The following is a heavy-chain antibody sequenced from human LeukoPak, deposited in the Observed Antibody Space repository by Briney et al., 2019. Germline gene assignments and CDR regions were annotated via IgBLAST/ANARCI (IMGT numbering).Heavy chain of an antibody. CDR1: GGSISSGSYY. D-gene: IGHD5-18*01. J-gene: IGHJ4*02. Sequence: SETLSLTCTVSGGSISSGSYYWGCIRQPPGKGLEWIGTISYSGSTYYSPSLKIRVTISVDTSKNQFSLKLSSVTAADTAVYYCASSTAMATFDYWGQGTLVTVSS. V-gene: IGHV4-39*07. CDR3: ASSTAMATFDY. CDR2: ISYSGST.